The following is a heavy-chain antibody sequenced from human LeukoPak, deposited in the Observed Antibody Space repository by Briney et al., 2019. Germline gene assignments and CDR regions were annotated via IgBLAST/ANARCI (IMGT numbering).Heavy chain of an antibody. CDR2: IKQDEGEK. D-gene: IGHD3-22*01. Sequence: GGSLRLSCAASGFTFSSFWMSWVRQAPGKGLEWVANIKQDEGEKYYVDSVKGRFTISRDNAKNSLYLQMNSLRVEDTAVYYCAREALYYYEGHYYFDYWGQGTLVTVSS. V-gene: IGHV3-7*01. CDR3: AREALYYYEGHYYFDY. CDR1: GFTFSSFW. J-gene: IGHJ4*02.